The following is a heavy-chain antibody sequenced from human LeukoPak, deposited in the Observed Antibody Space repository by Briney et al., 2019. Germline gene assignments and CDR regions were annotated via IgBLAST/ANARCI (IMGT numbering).Heavy chain of an antibody. CDR1: GLTFSSYG. CDR3: AKEYYYGSGLFDY. J-gene: IGHJ4*02. CDR2: ISYDGSNK. D-gene: IGHD3-10*01. V-gene: IGHV3-30*18. Sequence: GRPLRLSCAASGLTFSSYGMHWVRQSPGKGLEWVAVISYDGSNKYYADSVKGRFTISRDNSKNTLYLQMNSLRAEDTAVYYCAKEYYYGSGLFDYWGQGTLVTVSS.